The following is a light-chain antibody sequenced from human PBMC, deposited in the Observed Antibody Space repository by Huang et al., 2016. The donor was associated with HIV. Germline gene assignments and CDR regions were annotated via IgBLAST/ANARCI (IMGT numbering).Light chain of an antibody. V-gene: IGKV3-15*01. CDR2: GAS. J-gene: IGKJ3*01. CDR1: QGGSSS. CDR3: QQYNSPPTT. Sequence: EIIMTQSPATLSVSPGERATLSCRASQGGSSSLAWYQQKPGQAPRPLIHGASKRAIGIPARFSGSGSGTEFTLTINSLQSEDFAVYYCQQYNSPPTTFGPGTKVDIK.